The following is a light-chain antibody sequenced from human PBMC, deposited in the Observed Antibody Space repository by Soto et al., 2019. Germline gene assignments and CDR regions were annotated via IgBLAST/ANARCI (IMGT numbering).Light chain of an antibody. CDR1: QSIGNY. J-gene: IGKJ4*01. Sequence: EIVLTQSPATLSSSPGERATLSCRASQSIGNYLAWYQQKPGQAPRLLIFDASNRASGIPTRFSGSGSGTDFTLTITGLQPEDFAVYYCQQRSDWLTFGGGTKVEIK. V-gene: IGKV3-11*01. CDR3: QQRSDWLT. CDR2: DAS.